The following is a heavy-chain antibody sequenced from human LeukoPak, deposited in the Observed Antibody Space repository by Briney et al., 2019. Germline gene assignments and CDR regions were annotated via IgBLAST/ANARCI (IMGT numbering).Heavy chain of an antibody. V-gene: IGHV1-69*05. J-gene: IGHJ5*02. D-gene: IGHD2-15*01. CDR1: GGTFSSYA. CDR3: ARDHVVGLAPFDP. Sequence: SVKVSCKASGGTFSSYAISWVRQAPGQGLEWMGGIIPIFGTANYAQKFQGRVTITMDTSASTAYMELSSLRSEDTAVYYCARDHVVGLAPFDPWGQGTLVTVSS. CDR2: IIPIFGTA.